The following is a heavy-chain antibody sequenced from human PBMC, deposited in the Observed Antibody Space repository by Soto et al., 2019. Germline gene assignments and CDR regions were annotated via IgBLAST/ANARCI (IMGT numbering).Heavy chain of an antibody. CDR1: GGLLSNVW. CDR2: IKRKTDGGTT. CDR3: ATGTEGDDPPGWYYGIDV. J-gene: IGHJ6*02. D-gene: IGHD2-15*01. V-gene: IGHV3-15*01. Sequence: PGGSLRLSCAASGGLLSNVWMTWVRQTPGKGLEWVGRIKRKTDGGTTDYAAVVKGRFTISRDDSKNTLFLKMSSLKTEDTAVYYCATGTEGDDPPGWYYGIDVWGQGTTVTVSS.